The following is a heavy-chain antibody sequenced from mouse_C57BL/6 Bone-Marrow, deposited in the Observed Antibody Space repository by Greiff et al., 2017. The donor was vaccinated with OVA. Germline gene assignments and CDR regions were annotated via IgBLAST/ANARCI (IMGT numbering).Heavy chain of an antibody. CDR1: GFSLTSYG. Sequence: QVQLKESGPGLVQPSQSLSITCTVSGFSLTSYGVHWVRQSPGKGLEWLGVIWSGGRTDYNAAFISRLSISKDNSKSQVFCKRNRLQADDTAINDCAGSNYRVYYAMDYWGQGTSVTVSS. V-gene: IGHV2-2*01. J-gene: IGHJ4*01. D-gene: IGHD2-5*01. CDR2: IWSGGRT. CDR3: AGSNYRVYYAMDY.